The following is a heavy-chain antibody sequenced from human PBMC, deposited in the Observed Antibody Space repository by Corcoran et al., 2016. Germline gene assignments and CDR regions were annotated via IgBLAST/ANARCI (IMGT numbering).Heavy chain of an antibody. V-gene: IGHV3-9*01. J-gene: IGHJ6*02. CDR1: GFTFDDIA. CDR3: GKDTLAGGLDV. Sequence: EVQLVESGGGLVQPGRSLRLSCAASGFTFDDIAMHWVRQTPGKGLEWVSGISWNSGRIGYAESVKGRFTTSRDNAKSVLYLQMNSLRDEDTALYYCGKDTLAGGLDVWGQGTTVTVSS. CDR2: ISWNSGRI.